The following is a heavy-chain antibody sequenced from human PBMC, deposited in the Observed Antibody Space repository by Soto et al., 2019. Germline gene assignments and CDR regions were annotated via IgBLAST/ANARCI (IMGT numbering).Heavy chain of an antibody. CDR2: IYYSGST. CDR1: GGSVSSGSYY. J-gene: IGHJ6*02. CDR3: AREPGITGTNYYYFGMDV. D-gene: IGHD1-20*01. V-gene: IGHV4-61*01. Sequence: SETLSLTCTVSGGSVSSGSYYWSWIRQPPGKGLEWIGYIYYSGSTNYDPSLKSRVTISVDTSKNQFSLKLSSVTAADTAVYYCAREPGITGTNYYYFGMDVWGQGTTVTVYS.